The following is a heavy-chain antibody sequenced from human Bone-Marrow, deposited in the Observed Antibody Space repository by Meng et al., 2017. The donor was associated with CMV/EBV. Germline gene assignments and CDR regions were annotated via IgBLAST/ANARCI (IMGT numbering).Heavy chain of an antibody. CDR1: GGSISSYY. V-gene: IGHV4-59*01. CDR2: IYYSGST. Sequence: ESLKISCTVSGGSISSYYWSWIRQPPGKGLEWIGYIYYSGSTNYNPSLKSRVTISVDTSKNQFSLKLSSVTAADTAVYYCARVGIQLWLLSPTRGMDVWGQGTTVTVSS. J-gene: IGHJ6*02. D-gene: IGHD5-18*01. CDR3: ARVGIQLWLLSPTRGMDV.